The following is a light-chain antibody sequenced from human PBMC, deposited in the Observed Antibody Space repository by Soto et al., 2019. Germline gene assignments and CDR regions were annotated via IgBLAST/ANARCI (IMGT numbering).Light chain of an antibody. Sequence: QSVLTPPPSVSGAPGQRVTISCTGSSSNIGTGYDVHWYQQLPGTAPKLLIYGNNTRPSGVPDRFSGSKTGTSASLAITGLQAEDESDYDCQSYDSGLSGFVIFGVGTKLTVL. CDR2: GNN. J-gene: IGLJ2*01. CDR1: SSNIGTGYD. CDR3: QSYDSGLSGFVI. V-gene: IGLV1-40*01.